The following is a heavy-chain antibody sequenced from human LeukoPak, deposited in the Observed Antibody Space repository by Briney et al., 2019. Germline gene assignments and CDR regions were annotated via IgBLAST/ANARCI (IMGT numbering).Heavy chain of an antibody. D-gene: IGHD1-26*01. V-gene: IGHV3-21*01. Sequence: PGGSLRLSCAASGFTFSSYGMNWVRQAPGKGLEWVSSITSSGRNIYYADSLKGRFTISRDNAKNSLYLQMNSLRAEDTAVYYCARGGSNSAYYLDCWGQGTLVTLSS. CDR2: ITSSGRNI. CDR1: GFTFSSYG. CDR3: ARGGSNSAYYLDC. J-gene: IGHJ4*01.